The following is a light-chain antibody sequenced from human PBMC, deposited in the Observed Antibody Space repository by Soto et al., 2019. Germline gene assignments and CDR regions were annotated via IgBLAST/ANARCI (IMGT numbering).Light chain of an antibody. Sequence: QSALTQPASVSGSPGQSITISCTGTSDDVGGYNYVSWYQQYPGKVPKLIISEVRNRPSGVSNRFSGSKSDNTAFLTISGLQPEDEADYYCASYTTTSTLLFGGGTKLTVL. V-gene: IGLV2-14*01. CDR2: EVR. J-gene: IGLJ2*01. CDR3: ASYTTTSTLL. CDR1: SDDVGGYNY.